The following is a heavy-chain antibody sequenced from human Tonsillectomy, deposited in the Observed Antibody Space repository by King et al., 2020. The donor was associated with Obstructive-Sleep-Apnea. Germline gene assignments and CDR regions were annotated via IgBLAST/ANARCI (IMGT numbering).Heavy chain of an antibody. Sequence: VQLVESGGGLVQPGGSLRLSCAAYGFTFSSYAMHWVRQAPGKGLEYVSAISGNGGSTYYANSVKGRFTIARDNSKNTLYLQMGSLRTEDMAVYYCAREARTGGGYPGWGQGTLVTVSS. CDR2: ISGNGGST. J-gene: IGHJ4*02. CDR3: AREARTGGGYPG. V-gene: IGHV3-64*01. D-gene: IGHD1-26*01. CDR1: GFTFSSYA.